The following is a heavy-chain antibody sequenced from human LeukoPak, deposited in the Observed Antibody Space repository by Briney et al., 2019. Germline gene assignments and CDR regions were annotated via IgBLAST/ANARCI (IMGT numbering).Heavy chain of an antibody. CDR2: IYYTGTT. CDR1: GASISSTPSY. V-gene: IGHV4-39*01. D-gene: IGHD2/OR15-2a*01. Sequence: SETLSLTCTVSGASISSTPSYWGWIRQPPGKGLEWIGSIYYTGTTYYSPSLKSRVTISIDTSNNRFSLRLTSVTAADTAVYYCAGHHPRNTVDFWGQGTLVTVSS. CDR3: AGHHPRNTVDF. J-gene: IGHJ4*02.